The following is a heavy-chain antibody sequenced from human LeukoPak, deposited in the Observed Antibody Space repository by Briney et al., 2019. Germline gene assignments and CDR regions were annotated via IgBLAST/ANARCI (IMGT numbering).Heavy chain of an antibody. CDR1: GGSISSYY. Sequence: SETLSPTCTVSGGSISSYYWSWIRQPAGKGLEWIGRIYTSGSTNYNPSLKSRVTMSVDTSKNQFSLKLSSVTAADTAVYYCARDWGREGYSANAWFDPWGQRTLVTVSS. J-gene: IGHJ5*02. CDR2: IYTSGST. D-gene: IGHD6-13*01. V-gene: IGHV4-4*07. CDR3: ARDWGREGYSANAWFDP.